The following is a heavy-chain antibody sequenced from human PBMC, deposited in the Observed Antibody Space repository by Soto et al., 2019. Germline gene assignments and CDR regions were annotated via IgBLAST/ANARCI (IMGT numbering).Heavy chain of an antibody. D-gene: IGHD4-17*01. Sequence: GESLKISCAASGFTFSSYAMSWVRQAPGKGLEWVSAISGSGGSTYYADSVKGRFTISRDNSKNTLYLQMNSLRAEDTAVYYCAKDDYGDYYYYGMDVWGQGTTVTVSS. CDR1: GFTFSSYA. J-gene: IGHJ6*02. V-gene: IGHV3-23*01. CDR3: AKDDYGDYYYYGMDV. CDR2: ISGSGGST.